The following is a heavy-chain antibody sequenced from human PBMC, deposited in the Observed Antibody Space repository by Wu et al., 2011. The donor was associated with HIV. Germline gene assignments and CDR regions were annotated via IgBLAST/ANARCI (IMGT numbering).Heavy chain of an antibody. Sequence: VQAWCESGREVKKAWGRQVKVSCKASGVHLHRLLYALGATGPGQGLEWMGWINPNSGGTNYAQKFQGRVTMTRDTSISTAYMELSRLRSDDTAVYYCASEHIVVVTAIPPEYYYYGMDVWGQGTTVTVSS. CDR1: GVHLHRLL. CDR2: INPNSGGT. CDR3: ASEHIVVVTAIPPEYYYYGMDV. J-gene: IGHJ6*02. V-gene: IGHV1-2*02. D-gene: IGHD2-21*02.